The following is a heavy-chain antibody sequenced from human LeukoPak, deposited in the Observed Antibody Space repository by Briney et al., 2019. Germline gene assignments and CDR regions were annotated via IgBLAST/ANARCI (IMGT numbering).Heavy chain of an antibody. CDR1: GFTFSSYS. D-gene: IGHD1-26*01. V-gene: IGHV3-21*04. Sequence: GGSLRLSCAASGFTFSSYSMNWVRQAPGKGLEWVSSISSSSSYIYYADSVKGRFTISRDNAKNSLYLQMNSLRAEDTALYYCAKAYSGSYRDAFDIWGQGTMVTVSS. CDR2: ISSSSSYI. CDR3: AKAYSGSYRDAFDI. J-gene: IGHJ3*02.